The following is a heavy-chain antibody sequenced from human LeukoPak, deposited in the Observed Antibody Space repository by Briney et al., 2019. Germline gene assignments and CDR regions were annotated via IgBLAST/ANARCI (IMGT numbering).Heavy chain of an antibody. J-gene: IGHJ6*03. CDR2: IYTSGST. Sequence: KTSETLSLTCTVSGGSFRSGSYYWSWIRQPAGKGLEWIGRIYTSGSTNYNPSLKSRVTISVDTSKNQFSLKLSSVTAADTAVYYCARGLRSGDSSGYYSSRYSNYYYYMDVWGKGTTVTISS. V-gene: IGHV4-61*02. D-gene: IGHD3-22*01. CDR3: ARGLRSGDSSGYYSSRYSNYYYYMDV. CDR1: GGSFRSGSYY.